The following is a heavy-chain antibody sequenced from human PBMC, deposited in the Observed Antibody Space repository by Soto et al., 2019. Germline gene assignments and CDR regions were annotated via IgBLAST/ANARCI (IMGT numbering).Heavy chain of an antibody. J-gene: IGHJ5*02. CDR2: ISGSGGST. D-gene: IGHD3-10*01. V-gene: IGHV3-23*01. CDR1: GFTFSSYA. Sequence: GGSLRLSCAASGFTFSSYAMSWVRQAPGKGLEWVSAISGSGGSTYYADSVKGRFTISRDNSKNTLYLQMNSLRAEDTAVYYCAKVQITMVRGVSNWFDPWGQGTLVTVSS. CDR3: AKVQITMVRGVSNWFDP.